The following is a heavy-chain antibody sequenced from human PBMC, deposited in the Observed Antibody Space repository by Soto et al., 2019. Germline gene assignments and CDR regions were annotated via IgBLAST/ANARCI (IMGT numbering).Heavy chain of an antibody. CDR2: LSHDASTK. V-gene: IGHV3-30*18. Sequence: PGGSLRLSCAASGFSFSTYGMHWVRQAPGKGLEWVAALSHDASTKYYSASVKGRFTVSRDNSKNTLSMEIFSLRAEDTAVYYCVKEGRPSTPSCSRCYGLDVWGQGTTVTVSS. J-gene: IGHJ6*02. CDR1: GFSFSTYG. CDR3: VKEGRPSTPSCSRCYGLDV. D-gene: IGHD2-2*01.